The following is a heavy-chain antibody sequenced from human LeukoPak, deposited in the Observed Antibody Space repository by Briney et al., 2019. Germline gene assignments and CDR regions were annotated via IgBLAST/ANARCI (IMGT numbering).Heavy chain of an antibody. J-gene: IGHJ4*02. CDR3: ARQTGSGLFTLP. D-gene: IGHD3/OR15-3a*01. V-gene: IGHV4-39*01. Sequence: PSETLSLTCTVSGISISSSNSYWGWIRQPPGKGLEWIGSIYYTGNTYYNASLKSRVTISIDTSKNQISLRLTSVTAADTAMYYCARQTGSGLFTLPGGQGTLVTVSS. CDR1: GISISSSNSY. CDR2: IYYTGNT.